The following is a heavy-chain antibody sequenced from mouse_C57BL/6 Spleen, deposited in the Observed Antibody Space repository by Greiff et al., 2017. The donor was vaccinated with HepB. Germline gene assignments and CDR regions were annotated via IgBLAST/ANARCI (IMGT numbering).Heavy chain of an antibody. D-gene: IGHD1-1*01. V-gene: IGHV1-55*01. CDR2: IYPGSGST. CDR3: ARGTVVATRAMDY. CDR1: GYTFTSYW. Sequence: QVQLQQPGAELVKPGASVKMSCKASGYTFTSYWITWVKQRPGQGLEWIGDIYPGSGSTNYNEKFKSKATLTVDTSSSTAYMQLRSLTSEDSAVYYCARGTVVATRAMDYWGQGTSVTVS. J-gene: IGHJ4*01.